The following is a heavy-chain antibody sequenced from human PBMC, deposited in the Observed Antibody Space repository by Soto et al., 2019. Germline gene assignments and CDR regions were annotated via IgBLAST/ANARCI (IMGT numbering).Heavy chain of an antibody. Sequence: PSEIQSLPCSVFCYTSSNRNWWGMIRQPPGKGLEWIGYIYYSGSTYYNPSLRSRVTISVDTSKNQFSLKLSSVTAADTAVYYCARHAVHSSGFTDYWGQGTLVTVSS. D-gene: IGHD6-19*01. J-gene: IGHJ4*02. CDR1: CYTSSNRNW. V-gene: IGHV4-28*01. CDR3: ARHAVHSSGFTDY. CDR2: IYYSGST.